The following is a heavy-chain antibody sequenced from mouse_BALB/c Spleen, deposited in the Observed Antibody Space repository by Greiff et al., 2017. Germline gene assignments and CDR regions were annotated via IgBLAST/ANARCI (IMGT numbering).Heavy chain of an antibody. D-gene: IGHD4-1*01. CDR1: GYAFSSSW. J-gene: IGHJ2*01. CDR3: TRANWVLDY. Sequence: QVQLQQSGPELVKPGASVKISCKASGYAFSSSWMNWVKQRPGQGLEWIGRIYPGDGDTNYNGKFKGKATLTADKSSSTAYMQLSSLTSVDSAVYYCTRANWVLDYWGQGTTLTVSS. CDR2: IYPGDGDT. V-gene: IGHV1-82*01.